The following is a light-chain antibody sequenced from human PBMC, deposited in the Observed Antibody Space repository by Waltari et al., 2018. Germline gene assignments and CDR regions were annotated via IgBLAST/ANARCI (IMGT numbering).Light chain of an antibody. CDR1: TSDVGNYDL. Sequence: QSALTQPASVSGTLGQSITISCTGTTSDVGNYDLVSWYQQHPGKAPKLLMCEVIKRPSGVSRRCSGSTSGNTASLTISGLQAEDEADYYCCSYAGRGTYVFGSGTKVTVL. V-gene: IGLV2-23*02. CDR2: EVI. CDR3: CSYAGRGTYV. J-gene: IGLJ1*01.